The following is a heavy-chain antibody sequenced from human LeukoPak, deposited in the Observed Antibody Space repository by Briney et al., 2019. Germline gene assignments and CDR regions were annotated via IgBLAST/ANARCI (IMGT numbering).Heavy chain of an antibody. D-gene: IGHD3-22*01. CDR1: EGTFNSYA. CDR2: IIPIFGTT. J-gene: IGHJ4*02. V-gene: IGHV1-69*13. CDR3: ARGRFRYYDTSGYYPPFDS. Sequence: SVKVSCKASEGTFNSYAISWMRQAPGQGLEWMGGIIPIFGTTNYVQKLQGRVTITADESTSAAYMELRSLRSEDTAMYYCARGRFRYYDTSGYYPPFDSWGQGTLVTVSS.